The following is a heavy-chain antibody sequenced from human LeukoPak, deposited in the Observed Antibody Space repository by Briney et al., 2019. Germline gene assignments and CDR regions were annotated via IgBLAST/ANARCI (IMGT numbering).Heavy chain of an antibody. CDR2: IDPSDSYT. V-gene: IGHV5-10-1*01. J-gene: IGHJ3*02. Sequence: GESLKISCKSSGYSFTFYWISWVRQMPGKGLEWMGRIDPSDSYTNYSPSFQGHVTISADKSISTAYLQWSSLKASDTAIHYCARQLTYFSGWFDPFDIWGQGTMVTVSS. CDR3: ARQLTYFSGWFDPFDI. CDR1: GYSFTFYW. D-gene: IGHD6-19*01.